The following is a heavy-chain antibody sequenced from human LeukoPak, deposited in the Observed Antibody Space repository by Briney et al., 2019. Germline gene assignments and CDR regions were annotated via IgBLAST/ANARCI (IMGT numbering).Heavy chain of an antibody. CDR1: GDSVSSNSAA. J-gene: IGHJ6*02. CDR3: ARDQYSSSWSTYYYYYGMDV. Sequence: SQTLSLTCAISGDSVSSNSAAWNWIRQSPSRGLEWLGRTYYRSKWYNDYAVSVKSRITINPDTSKNQFSLQLNSVTPEDTAVYYCARDQYSSSWSTYYYYYGMDVWGQGTTVTVSS. CDR2: TYYRSKWYN. D-gene: IGHD6-13*01. V-gene: IGHV6-1*01.